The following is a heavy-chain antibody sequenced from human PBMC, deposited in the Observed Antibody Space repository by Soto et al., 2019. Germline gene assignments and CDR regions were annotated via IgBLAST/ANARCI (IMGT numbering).Heavy chain of an antibody. Sequence: QVQLQESGPGLVKPSETLSLTCTVSGGSISSYYWSWIRQPPGKGLEWIGYIYYTGNTNYNPSLKSRDTISVDTSKNQFSLKLTSVTSADTAVYYCARLSDCSGGRCYSAYFDYWGQGTLVTVSS. J-gene: IGHJ4*02. CDR1: GGSISSYY. CDR2: IYYTGNT. CDR3: ARLSDCSGGRCYSAYFDY. D-gene: IGHD2-15*01. V-gene: IGHV4-59*01.